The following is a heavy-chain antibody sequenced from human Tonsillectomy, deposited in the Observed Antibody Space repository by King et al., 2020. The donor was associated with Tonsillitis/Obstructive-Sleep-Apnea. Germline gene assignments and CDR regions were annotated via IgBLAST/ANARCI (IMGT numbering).Heavy chain of an antibody. Sequence: VQLVESGAEVKKPGASVKVSCKASGYTFTSFGISWVRQAPGQGLEWVGWISHYNGNTNHAQKFQGRVTMTTDTSTSTAYMELRSLRSDDTAVYYCARVGGNRHDAFDIWGQGTMVTVSS. J-gene: IGHJ3*02. CDR3: ARVGGNRHDAFDI. D-gene: IGHD4-23*01. CDR1: GYTFTSFG. V-gene: IGHV1-18*01. CDR2: ISHYNGNT.